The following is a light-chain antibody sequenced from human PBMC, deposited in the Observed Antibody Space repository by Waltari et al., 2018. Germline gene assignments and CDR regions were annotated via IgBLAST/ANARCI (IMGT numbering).Light chain of an antibody. CDR1: ENVKRNS. J-gene: IGKJ2*01. CDR2: GAS. V-gene: IGKV3-20*01. CDR3: LQYGNSPGT. Sequence: ETVMMQSPGTLSLSPEERATLSCRASENVKRNSLAWYQQKPGQAPRLLIYGASSRATGIPDRFSGSGSGTDFTLTISRVEPEDIAVYYCLQYGNSPGTFGQGSKLQIK.